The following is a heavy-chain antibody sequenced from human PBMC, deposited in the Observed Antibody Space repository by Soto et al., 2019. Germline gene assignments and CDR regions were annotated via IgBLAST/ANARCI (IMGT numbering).Heavy chain of an antibody. CDR1: GYTFTSYY. CDR2: INPSGGST. Sequence: QVQLVQSGAEVKKPGASVKDSCQASGYTFTSYYMHWVRPAPGQGLEWMGIINPSGGSTSYAQKFQGRVTMTRVTSTSTVYMELSSLRSEDTAVYYCARDRKATVVTPDHFDYWGQGTLVTVSS. CDR3: ARDRKATVVTPDHFDY. D-gene: IGHD4-17*01. V-gene: IGHV1-46*01. J-gene: IGHJ4*02.